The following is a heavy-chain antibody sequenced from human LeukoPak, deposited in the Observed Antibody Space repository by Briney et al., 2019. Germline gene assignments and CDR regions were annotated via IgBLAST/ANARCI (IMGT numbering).Heavy chain of an antibody. CDR3: ARDKTYYDYVWGSYPHAFDI. J-gene: IGHJ3*02. V-gene: IGHV1-18*04. CDR1: GYTFTGYY. Sequence: ALVKVSCKASGYTFTGYYMHWVRQAPGQGLEWMGWISAYNGNTNYAQKLQGRVTMTTDTSTSTAYMELRSLRSDDTAVYYCARDKTYYDYVWGSYPHAFDIWGQGTMVTVSS. D-gene: IGHD3-16*02. CDR2: ISAYNGNT.